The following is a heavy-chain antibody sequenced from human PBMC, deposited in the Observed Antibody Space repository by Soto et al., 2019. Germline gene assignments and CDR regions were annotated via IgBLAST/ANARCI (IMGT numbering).Heavy chain of an antibody. CDR2: INAGNGNT. CDR1: GYTFTSYA. CDR3: VRDPHIGSTFSGYAGIDY. V-gene: IGHV1-3*01. D-gene: IGHD5-12*01. Sequence: GASVKVSCKASGYTFTSYAMHWVRQAPGQRLEWMGWINAGNGNTNYAQKFQGRVTITADKSTGTAYMELNSLRSEDTAVYYCVRDPHIGSTFSGYAGIDYWGQGTLVTVSS. J-gene: IGHJ4*02.